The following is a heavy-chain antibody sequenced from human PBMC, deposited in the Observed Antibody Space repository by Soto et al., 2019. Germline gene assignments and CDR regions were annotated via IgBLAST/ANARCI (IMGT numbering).Heavy chain of an antibody. CDR2: IYHSGST. J-gene: IGHJ6*04. CDR3: ARGSRVVVITFRYGMDV. Sequence: PSETLSLTCAVSGGSISSSNWWSWVRQPPGKGLEWIGEIYHSGSTNYNPSPKSRATISVDTSKNQFSLKLSSVTAADTAVYYCARGSRVVVITFRYGMDVWGKGHTVT. V-gene: IGHV4-4*02. D-gene: IGHD3-22*01. CDR1: GGSISSSNW.